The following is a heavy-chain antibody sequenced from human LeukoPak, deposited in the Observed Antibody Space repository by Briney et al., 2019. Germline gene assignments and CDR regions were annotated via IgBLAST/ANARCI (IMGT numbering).Heavy chain of an antibody. CDR1: DGSISSYY. D-gene: IGHD2-2*01. CDR3: AVVVPAAKGYFQH. J-gene: IGHJ1*01. Sequence: PSETLSLTCTVSDGSISSYYWSWIRQPPGEGLEWIGYIYYSGSTNYNPSLKSRVTISVDTSKNQFSLKLSSVTAADTAVYYCAVVVPAAKGYFQHWGQGTLVTVSS. CDR2: IYYSGST. V-gene: IGHV4-59*01.